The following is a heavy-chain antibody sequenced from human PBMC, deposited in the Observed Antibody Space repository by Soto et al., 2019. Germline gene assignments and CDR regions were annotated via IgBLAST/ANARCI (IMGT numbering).Heavy chain of an antibody. J-gene: IGHJ4*02. CDR1: GFSFSSYS. CDR2: ISSSSTYI. V-gene: IGHV3-21*01. Sequence: PGGSLRLSCAASGFSFSSYSMNWVRQAPGKGLEWVSCISSSSTYIYYADSVKGRFTISRDNAKNSLYLQMNSLRAEDTAVYYCAIMLSDMAVAGSRSFVYWGLGTLVTVSS. CDR3: AIMLSDMAVAGSRSFVY. D-gene: IGHD6-13*01.